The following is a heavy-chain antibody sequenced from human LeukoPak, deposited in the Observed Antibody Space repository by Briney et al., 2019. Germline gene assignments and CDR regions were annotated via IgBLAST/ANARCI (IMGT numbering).Heavy chain of an antibody. V-gene: IGHV3-23*01. CDR1: VFTFSNCA. CDR3: AKGPDYYASSGQHPLYY. J-gene: IGHJ4*02. D-gene: IGHD3-22*01. CDR2: LSGSGDNT. Sequence: GGSLRLSCAASVFTFSNCAMSWVRQAPGEGLEWVSALSGSGDNTYYADSVKGRFTISRDNSRNALFLQMSSLRAEDTAVYYCAKGPDYYASSGQHPLYYWGQGTLVTVSS.